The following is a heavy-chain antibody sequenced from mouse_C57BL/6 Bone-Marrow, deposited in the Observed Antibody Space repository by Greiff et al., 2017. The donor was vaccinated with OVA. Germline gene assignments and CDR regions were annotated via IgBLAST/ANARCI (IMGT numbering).Heavy chain of an antibody. D-gene: IGHD1-1*01. CDR3: ASRNYYGGYDD. J-gene: IGHJ2*01. V-gene: IGHV5-6*02. CDR1: GFTFSSSG. CDR2: ISSGGSYT. Sequence: EVKLVESGGDLVKPGGSLKLSCAASGFTFSSSGMSWVRQTPDQGLEWVATISSGGSYTYYPDSVKGRFTMSRDNAKNTLYLQMSSLKSEDTAMNYCASRNYYGGYDDWGKGTTLTVSS.